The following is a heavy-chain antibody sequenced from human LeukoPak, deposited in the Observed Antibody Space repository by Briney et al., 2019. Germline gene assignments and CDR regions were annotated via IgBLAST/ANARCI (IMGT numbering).Heavy chain of an antibody. CDR1: GYTFTSDG. CDR2: ISAYNGNT. CDR3: ARDRSYYGSGSLHY. Sequence: GASVKVSCKASGYTFTSDGISWVRQAPGQGLEWVGWISAYNGNTNYAQKLQGRVTMTTDTSTSTAYMELRSLRSDDTAVYYCARDRSYYGSGSLHYWGQGTLVTVSS. D-gene: IGHD3-10*01. V-gene: IGHV1-18*04. J-gene: IGHJ4*02.